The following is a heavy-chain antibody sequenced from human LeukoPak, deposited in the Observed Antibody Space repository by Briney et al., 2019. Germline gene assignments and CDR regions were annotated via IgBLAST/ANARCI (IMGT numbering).Heavy chain of an antibody. CDR1: GYTFTGYY. Sequence: ASVKVSCKASGYTFTGYYMHWVRQAPGQRLEWMGWINPNSGGTNYAQKFQGRVTMTRDTSISTAYMELSRLRSDDTAVYYCARDQIVYGGPPAGYWGQGTLVTVSS. CDR3: ARDQIVYGGPPAGY. J-gene: IGHJ4*02. V-gene: IGHV1-2*02. CDR2: INPNSGGT. D-gene: IGHD2-8*01.